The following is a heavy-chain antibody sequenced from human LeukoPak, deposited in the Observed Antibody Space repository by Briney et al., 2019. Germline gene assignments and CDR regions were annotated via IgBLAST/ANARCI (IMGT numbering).Heavy chain of an antibody. CDR3: ARDLSGFGTIDYWPIRLDP. V-gene: IGHV4-38-2*02. Sequence: SETLSLTCSVSGHSISRGNYWGWIRQAPGNGQVWIGSNHNSGTTYNNPSLKSRFTIEVDPSKNQFSLSLTSVTAAETAVYYCARDLSGFGTIDYWPIRLDPWGQGTQVTVSS. J-gene: IGHJ5*02. D-gene: IGHD3/OR15-3a*01. CDR1: GHSISRGNY. CDR2: NHNSGTT.